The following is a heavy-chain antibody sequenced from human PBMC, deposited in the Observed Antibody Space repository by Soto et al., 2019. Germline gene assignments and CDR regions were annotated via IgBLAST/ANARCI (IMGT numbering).Heavy chain of an antibody. J-gene: IGHJ4*02. CDR2: IYHSGST. V-gene: IGHV4-4*02. Sequence: PSATLSLTCAVSGGSISSSNWWSWVRQPPGKGLEWIGEIYHSGSTNYNPSLKSRVTISVDKSKNQFSLKLSSVTAADTAVYYCARVGGYSSSWQTGSYDYWGQGTLVTVSS. CDR3: ARVGGYSSSWQTGSYDY. CDR1: GGSISSSNW. D-gene: IGHD6-13*01.